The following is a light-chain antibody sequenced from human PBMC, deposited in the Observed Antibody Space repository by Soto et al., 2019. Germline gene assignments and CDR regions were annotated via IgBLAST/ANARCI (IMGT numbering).Light chain of an antibody. CDR3: SSYTSSSPLV. J-gene: IGLJ1*01. V-gene: IGLV2-14*01. CDR2: EVS. Sequence: QSALTQPASVSGSPGQSITISCTGTSSDVGGYNYVSWYQHHPGKAPKLMIYEVSNRPSGVSNRFSGSKSGNTASLTISGLQAEDEDDYYCSSYTSSSPLVFGTGTKLTVL. CDR1: SSDVGGYNY.